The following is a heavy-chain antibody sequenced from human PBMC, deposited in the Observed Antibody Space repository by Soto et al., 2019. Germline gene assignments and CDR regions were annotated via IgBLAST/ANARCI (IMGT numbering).Heavy chain of an antibody. D-gene: IGHD4-17*01. J-gene: IGHJ4*02. CDR3: ARIQGSTEADRHFDY. CDR1: GGTFSSYA. V-gene: IGHV1-69*06. Sequence: QVQLVQSGAEVKKPGSSVKVSCKASGGTFSSYAISWVRQAPGQGLEWMGGIIPIFGTANYAQKFQGIVTITADKSTSTAYMELSSRRSEDTVVYYCARIQGSTEADRHFDYWGPGTLVTVSS. CDR2: IIPIFGTA.